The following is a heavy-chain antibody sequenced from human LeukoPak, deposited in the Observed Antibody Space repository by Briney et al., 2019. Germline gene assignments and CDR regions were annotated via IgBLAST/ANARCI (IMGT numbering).Heavy chain of an antibody. CDR3: ATEICTDGVCSDFEY. CDR2: TSKDGRTQ. D-gene: IGHD2-8*01. J-gene: IGHJ4*02. CDR1: GFTFRSFG. Sequence: GGPLRLSCAASGFTFRSFGMYWVRQPPGKGLEWVGITSKDGRTQFYANSVKGRFIISRDNSKNTLFLQMDSLRPEDTAVYYCATEICTDGVCSDFEYWGQGTLVTVSS. V-gene: IGHV3-30*03.